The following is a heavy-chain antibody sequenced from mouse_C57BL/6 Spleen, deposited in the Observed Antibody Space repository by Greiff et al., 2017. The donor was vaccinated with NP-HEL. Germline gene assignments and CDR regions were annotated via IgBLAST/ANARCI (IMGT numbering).Heavy chain of an antibody. CDR1: GYTFTDYN. V-gene: IGHV1-18*01. CDR2: INPNNGGT. J-gene: IGHJ4*01. D-gene: IGHD1-1*01. Sequence: EVQLQQSGPELVKPGASVKIPCKASGYTFTDYNMDWVKQSHGKSLEWIGDINPNNGGTIYNQKFKGKATLTVDKSSSIAYMELRSPTSEDTAVYYCARRNYGSSDAMDYWGQGTSATVSS. CDR3: ARRNYGSSDAMDY.